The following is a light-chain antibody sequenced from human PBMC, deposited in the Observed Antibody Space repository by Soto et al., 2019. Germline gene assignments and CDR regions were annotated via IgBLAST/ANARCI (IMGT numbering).Light chain of an antibody. V-gene: IGKV3-20*01. J-gene: IGKJ4*01. CDR1: QSVSSSY. CDR3: QQFRSSPLT. CDR2: GAS. Sequence: DNVLTQSPGTLSLSPGERATLSCRASQSVSSSYLAWYQQKPGQAPRLLIYGASRRATGIPDRFSGSGSGTDFTLTISRLEPEDFAVYYCQQFRSSPLTFGGGTKVEIK.